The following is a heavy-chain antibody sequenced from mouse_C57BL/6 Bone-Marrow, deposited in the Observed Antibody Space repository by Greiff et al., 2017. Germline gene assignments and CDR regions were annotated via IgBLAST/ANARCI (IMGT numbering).Heavy chain of an antibody. Sequence: QVQLQQSGAELARPGASVKMSCKASGYTFTSYTMHWVKQRPGQGLEWIGYINPCSGYTKYNQKFKDKATLTADKSSSTAYMQLSSLTSEDSAVYYGARTVLLHPVQLRAMDYWGQGTSVTVSS. CDR2: INPCSGYT. CDR3: ARTVLLHPVQLRAMDY. CDR1: GYTFTSYT. V-gene: IGHV1-4*01. J-gene: IGHJ4*01. D-gene: IGHD1-1*01.